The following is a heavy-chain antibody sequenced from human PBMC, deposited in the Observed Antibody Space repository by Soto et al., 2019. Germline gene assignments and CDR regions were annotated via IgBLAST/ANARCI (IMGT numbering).Heavy chain of an antibody. D-gene: IGHD2-2*01. Sequence: QVQLVQSGAEVKKPGSSVKVSCKASGGTFSSYTISWVRQAPGQGLEWMGRIIPILGIANYAQKFQGRVTLTADKSTSTAYMELSSLRSEDTAVYYCARVIVPAAIYYGMDVWGQGTTVTVSS. V-gene: IGHV1-69*02. CDR3: ARVIVPAAIYYGMDV. J-gene: IGHJ6*02. CDR1: GGTFSSYT. CDR2: IIPILGIA.